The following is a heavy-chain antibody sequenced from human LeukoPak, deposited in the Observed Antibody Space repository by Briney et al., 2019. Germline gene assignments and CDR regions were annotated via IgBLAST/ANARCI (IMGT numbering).Heavy chain of an antibody. CDR3: AKDLPDYGDYIEGY. V-gene: IGHV3-23*01. D-gene: IGHD4-17*01. CDR1: GFTFSSYA. CDR2: ISGSGGGS. J-gene: IGHJ4*02. Sequence: GGSLRLSCAASGFTFSSYAMSWVRQAPGKGLEWVSSISGSGGGSYYADSVKGRFTISRDNSKNTLFLQMNSLRAEDTAVYYCAKDLPDYGDYIEGYWGQGTLVTVSS.